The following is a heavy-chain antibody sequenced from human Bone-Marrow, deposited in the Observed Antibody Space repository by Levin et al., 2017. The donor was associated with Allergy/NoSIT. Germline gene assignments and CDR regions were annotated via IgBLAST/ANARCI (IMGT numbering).Heavy chain of an antibody. CDR2: LSTYNDRT. J-gene: IGHJ3*02. Sequence: GESLKISCKASGYPSSSYGFTWVRQAPGQGLEWMGWLSTYNDRTKYAQKFQDRVTLTPGTSTATAYLELRSLTSADTAMYFCVAGSPRHDAFETWGQGTMLSVSS. D-gene: IGHD2-15*01. V-gene: IGHV1-18*01. CDR1: GYPSSSYG. CDR3: VAGSPRHDAFET.